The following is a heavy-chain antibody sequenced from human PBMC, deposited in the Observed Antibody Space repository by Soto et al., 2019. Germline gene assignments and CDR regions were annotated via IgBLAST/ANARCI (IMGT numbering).Heavy chain of an antibody. V-gene: IGHV3-15*07. CDR3: NSYPDFWGGHTPL. CDR2: VKSKADGGTA. CDR1: GFSITNTW. J-gene: IGHJ4*01. Sequence: EVQLVESGGGLVQPGGSLRLSCAASGFSITNTWMHWVRQAPGKGLEWVGSVKSKADGGTADYAAPVKGRFTVSRDDAKNTQYLQTNSPKMEDTAVYYYNSYPDFWGGHTPLWGQGTLVTVSS. D-gene: IGHD3-3*01.